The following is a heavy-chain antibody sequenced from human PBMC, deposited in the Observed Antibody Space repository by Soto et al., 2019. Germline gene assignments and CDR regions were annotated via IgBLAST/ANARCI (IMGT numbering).Heavy chain of an antibody. CDR3: ARGVAVAGEPGNWFDP. J-gene: IGHJ5*02. V-gene: IGHV1-18*04. CDR1: GYTFTSYG. CDR2: ISAYNGNT. Sequence: ASVKVSCKASGYTFTSYGISWVRQAPGQRLEWMGWISAYNGNTNYAQKLQGRVTMTTDTSTSTAYMELRSLRSDDTAVYYCARGVAVAGEPGNWFDPWGQGTLVTVSS. D-gene: IGHD6-19*01.